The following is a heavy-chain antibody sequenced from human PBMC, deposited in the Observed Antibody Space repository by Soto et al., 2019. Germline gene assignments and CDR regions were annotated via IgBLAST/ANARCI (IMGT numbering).Heavy chain of an antibody. CDR1: GGTFSSYA. J-gene: IGHJ6*02. V-gene: IGHV1-69*01. D-gene: IGHD6-13*01. Sequence: QVQLVQSGAEVKKPGSSVKVSCKASGGTFSSYAISWVRQAPGQGLEWMGGIIPIFGTANYAQKFQGRVTITADESTGTAYMELSSLRSEDTAVYYCARDKVVAAAGTSDYYYGMDVWRQGTTVTVSS. CDR3: ARDKVVAAAGTSDYYYGMDV. CDR2: IIPIFGTA.